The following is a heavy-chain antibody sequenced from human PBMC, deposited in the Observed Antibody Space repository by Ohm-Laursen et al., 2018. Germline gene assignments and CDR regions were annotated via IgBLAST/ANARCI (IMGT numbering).Heavy chain of an antibody. J-gene: IGHJ4*02. CDR2: INHSRST. V-gene: IGHV4-34*01. D-gene: IGHD6-19*01. CDR3: ARGFSGWWGRIDY. CDR1: GGSFSGYY. Sequence: SDTLSLTCAVYGGSFSGYYWNWIRQPPGKGLEWIGDINHSRSTKYNSSFKSRVTISVDTSKNQFSLKLSSVTAADTAVHYCARGFSGWWGRIDYWGQGILVTVSS.